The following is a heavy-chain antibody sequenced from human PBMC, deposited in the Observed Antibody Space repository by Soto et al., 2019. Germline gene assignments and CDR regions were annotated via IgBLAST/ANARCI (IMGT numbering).Heavy chain of an antibody. CDR3: ARDSCSGGSCYSGNYYYGMDV. CDR1: GGSISSYY. D-gene: IGHD2-15*01. Sequence: LSLTCTVSGGSISSYYWSWIRQPPGKGLEWIGYIYYSGSTNYNPSLKSRVTISVDTSKNQFSLKLSSVTAADTAVYYCARDSCSGGSCYSGNYYYGMDVWGQGTTVTVSS. V-gene: IGHV4-59*01. CDR2: IYYSGST. J-gene: IGHJ6*02.